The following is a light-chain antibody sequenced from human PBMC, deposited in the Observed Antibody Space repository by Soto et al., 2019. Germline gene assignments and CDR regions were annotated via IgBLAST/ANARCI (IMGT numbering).Light chain of an antibody. CDR3: QQYGSSHF. V-gene: IGKV3-20*01. Sequence: EIVLTQSPGTLSLSPGNRATLSCRASQIVGGGYLAWYQQKPGQPPRLLIYGISNRATGVPDRFSGSGSGTDFTLTISRLEPEDVAVYYCQQYGSSHFFGGGTKVEIK. J-gene: IGKJ4*01. CDR2: GIS. CDR1: QIVGGGY.